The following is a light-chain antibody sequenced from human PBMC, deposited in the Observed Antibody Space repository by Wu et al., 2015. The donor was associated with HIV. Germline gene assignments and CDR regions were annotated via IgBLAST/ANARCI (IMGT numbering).Light chain of an antibody. V-gene: IGKV1-9*01. J-gene: IGKJ1*01. CDR2: AAS. CDR3: QKYNTAPWT. Sequence: DIQLTQSPSFLSASIGDRVTITCRASQAISSYLVWYQQKAGKAPKLLIYAASTLQSGVPSRFSGSGSGTDFTLTISSLQPEDVATYYCQKYNTAPWTFGQGTKVEMK. CDR1: QAISSY.